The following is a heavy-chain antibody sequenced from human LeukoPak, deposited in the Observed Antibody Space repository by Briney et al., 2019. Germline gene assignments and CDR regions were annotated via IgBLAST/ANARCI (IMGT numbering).Heavy chain of an antibody. J-gene: IGHJ4*02. D-gene: IGHD2-15*01. V-gene: IGHV3-30*02. CDR2: IRYDGSNK. CDR3: AKDAPYCSGGSCYSVFDY. CDR1: GFTFSRYG. Sequence: GGSLRLSYAASGFTFSRYGMHWVRQAPGKGLEWVAFIRYDGSNKYYADSVKGRFTISRDNSKNTLYLQMNSLRAEDTAVYYCAKDAPYCSGGSCYSVFDYWGQGTLVTVSS.